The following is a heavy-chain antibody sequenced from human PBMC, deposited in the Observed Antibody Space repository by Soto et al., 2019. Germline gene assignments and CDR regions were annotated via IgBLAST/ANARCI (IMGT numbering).Heavy chain of an antibody. CDR1: GGTFSSYA. CDR3: AREGYGDYGGAFDR. V-gene: IGHV1-69*12. CDR2: IIPIFGTA. J-gene: IGHJ3*02. D-gene: IGHD4-17*01. Sequence: QVQLVQSGAEVKKPGSSVKVSCKASGGTFSSYAISWVRQAPGQGLEWMGGIIPIFGTAHYAQNFQGRVTITADESTITAYMELSSLRSEDTAVYYRAREGYGDYGGAFDRWGQGTMVTVYS.